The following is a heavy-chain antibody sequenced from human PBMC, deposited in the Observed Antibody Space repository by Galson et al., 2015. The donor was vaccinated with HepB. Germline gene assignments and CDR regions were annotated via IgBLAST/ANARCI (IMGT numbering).Heavy chain of an antibody. Sequence: SLRLSCAASGFTFSSYGMHWVRQAPGKGLEWVAVISYDGSNKYYADSVKGRFTISRDNSKNTLYLQMNSLRAEDTAVNYCAKLGSEYCSSTSCYRDYYYYYMDVWGKGTTVTASS. J-gene: IGHJ6*03. CDR2: ISYDGSNK. CDR1: GFTFSSYG. D-gene: IGHD2-2*01. V-gene: IGHV3-30*18. CDR3: AKLGSEYCSSTSCYRDYYYYYMDV.